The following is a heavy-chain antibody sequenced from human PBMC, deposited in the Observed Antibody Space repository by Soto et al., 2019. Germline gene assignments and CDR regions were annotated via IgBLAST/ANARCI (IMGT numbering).Heavy chain of an antibody. Sequence: GGSLRLSCAASGFTLSSYAMSWVRQAPGKGLEWVSLISGSGGSTYYADSVKGRFTISRDNSKNTLYLQMNSLRAEDTAVYYCAKAHWVNYYYYGMDVWGQGTTVTVSS. J-gene: IGHJ6*02. CDR3: AKAHWVNYYYYGMDV. D-gene: IGHD7-27*01. CDR2: ISGSGGST. V-gene: IGHV3-23*01. CDR1: GFTLSSYA.